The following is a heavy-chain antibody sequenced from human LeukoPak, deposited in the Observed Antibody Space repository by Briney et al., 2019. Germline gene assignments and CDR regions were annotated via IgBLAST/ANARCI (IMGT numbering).Heavy chain of an antibody. CDR3: IREKIRDLGGEAILGGAPYDL. D-gene: IGHD7-27*01. CDR1: GFAFSDYE. V-gene: IGHV3-48*03. Sequence: TGGSLRLSCANSGFAFSDYEFSWVRQAPGKGLDWVSSITALGSMEYYAESVKGRFTISRDNAKKSLYLQMTSLRPEDTAVYYCIREKIRDLGGEAILGGAPYDLWGQGTRVTVSS. CDR2: ITALGSME. J-gene: IGHJ5*02.